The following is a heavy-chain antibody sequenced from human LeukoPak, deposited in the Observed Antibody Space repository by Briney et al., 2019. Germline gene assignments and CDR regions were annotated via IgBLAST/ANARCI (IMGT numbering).Heavy chain of an antibody. CDR1: GGSISSYY. V-gene: IGHV4-59*01. CDR3: ARASWDGDYRRYYGMDV. CDR2: IYYSGST. J-gene: IGHJ6*02. D-gene: IGHD4-17*01. Sequence: SETLSLTCTVSGGSISSYYWSWIRQPPGKGLEWIGYIYYSGSTNYNPSLKSRVTISVDTSKNQFSLKLSSVTAADTAVYCCARASWDGDYRRYYGMDVWGQGTTVTVSS.